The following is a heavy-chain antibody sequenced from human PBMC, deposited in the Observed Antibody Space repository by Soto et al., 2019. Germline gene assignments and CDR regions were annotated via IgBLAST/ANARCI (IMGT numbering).Heavy chain of an antibody. V-gene: IGHV3-7*01. CDR2: IKQDGSEK. J-gene: IGHJ4*02. CDR3: ARPYCGGDCDPAYLDY. D-gene: IGHD2-21*02. CDR1: GFTFSSYR. Sequence: PVGSLSLSCAASGFTFSSYRMSWVRQAPGKGLEWVANIKQDGSEKYYVDSVKGRFTISRDNAKNSLYLQMNSLRAEDKAVYYCARPYCGGDCDPAYLDYWGQGTLVTVSS.